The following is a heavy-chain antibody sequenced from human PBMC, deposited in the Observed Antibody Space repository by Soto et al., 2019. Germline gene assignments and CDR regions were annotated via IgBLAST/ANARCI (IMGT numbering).Heavy chain of an antibody. CDR2: IKVDGSES. CDR1: GFTFRNYW. J-gene: IGHJ5*02. Sequence: EVQLVESVGGLVQPGGSLRLSCAASGFTFRNYWLSWVRQPPGKVLEWVANIKVDGSESYYVDYGKGRFTISRDNDKHSLYLPMNSLRADDTAVYYCARGHSTSPNWFDPGGQGTLVTVSS. V-gene: IGHV3-7*03. D-gene: IGHD6-6*01. CDR3: ARGHSTSPNWFDP.